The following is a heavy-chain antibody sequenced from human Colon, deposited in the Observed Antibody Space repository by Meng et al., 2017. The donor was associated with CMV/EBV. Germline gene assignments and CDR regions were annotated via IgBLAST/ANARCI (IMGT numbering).Heavy chain of an antibody. CDR2: IYYSGYT. Sequence: QLQLHESGPGRVKPSETLSLTCTVSGGSISSSTYYWGWICQNPGKGLEWIGNIYYSGYTYYNPSLKSRLTISVDTSKNQFSLKLTSVTAADTAVYYCATDYGDYYFDRWGQGTLVTVSS. V-gene: IGHV4-39*07. J-gene: IGHJ4*02. CDR3: ATDYGDYYFDR. D-gene: IGHD4-17*01. CDR1: GGSISSSTYY.